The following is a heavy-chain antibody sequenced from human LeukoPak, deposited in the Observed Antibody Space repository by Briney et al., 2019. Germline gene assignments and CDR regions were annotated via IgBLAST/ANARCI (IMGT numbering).Heavy chain of an antibody. CDR2: INPNSGGT. Sequence: ASVKVSCKASGGTFSSYAISWVRQAPGQGLEWMGWINPNSGGTNYAQKFQGWVTMTRDTSISTAYMELSRLRSDDTAVYYCARVGSSSWYGRDYFDYWGQGTLVTVSS. CDR3: ARVGSSSWYGRDYFDY. J-gene: IGHJ4*02. CDR1: GGTFSSYA. D-gene: IGHD6-13*01. V-gene: IGHV1-2*04.